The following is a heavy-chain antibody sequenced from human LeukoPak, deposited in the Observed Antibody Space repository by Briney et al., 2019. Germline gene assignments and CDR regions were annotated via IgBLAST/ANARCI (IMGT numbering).Heavy chain of an antibody. CDR2: ISGYNGNT. D-gene: IGHD2-15*01. CDR1: GYTFTNYA. CDR3: ARDLLWGVVVFDY. V-gene: IGHV1-18*01. Sequence: ASVKVSCKASGYTFTNYAISWVRQAPGQGLEWMGWISGYNGNTNYAQKFQGRVTTTTDTSTSTAYMELRSLRSDDTAVYYCARDLLWGVVVFDYWGQGTLVTVSS. J-gene: IGHJ4*02.